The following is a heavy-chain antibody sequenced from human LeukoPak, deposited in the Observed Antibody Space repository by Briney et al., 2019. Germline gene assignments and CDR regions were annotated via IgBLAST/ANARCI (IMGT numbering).Heavy chain of an antibody. V-gene: IGHV4-34*01. D-gene: IGHD2-2*01. CDR3: ARRPIVVVPAANFDP. Sequence: PSETLSLTCAVYGGSFSGYYWSWIRQPPGKGLEWFGEINHSGSTNYNPSLKSRVTISVDTSKNQFSLKLSSVTAADTAVYYCARRPIVVVPAANFDPWGQGTLVTVSS. CDR2: INHSGST. J-gene: IGHJ5*02. CDR1: GGSFSGYY.